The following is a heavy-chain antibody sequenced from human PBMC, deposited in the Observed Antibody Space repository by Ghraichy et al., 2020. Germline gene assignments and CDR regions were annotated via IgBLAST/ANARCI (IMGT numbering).Heavy chain of an antibody. J-gene: IGHJ4*02. Sequence: GGSLRLSCAASGFTFSSYAMSWVRQAPGKGLEWVSAISGSGGSTYYADSVKGRFTISRDNSKNTLYLQMNSLKAEDTAVYYCAKERGPLDYSSSGGYWGQGTLVTVSS. D-gene: IGHD6-6*01. CDR1: GFTFSSYA. V-gene: IGHV3-23*01. CDR3: AKERGPLDYSSSGGY. CDR2: ISGSGGST.